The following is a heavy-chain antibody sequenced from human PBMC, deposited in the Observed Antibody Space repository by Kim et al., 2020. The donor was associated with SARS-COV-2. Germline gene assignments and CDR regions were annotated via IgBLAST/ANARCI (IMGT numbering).Heavy chain of an antibody. Sequence: GESLKISCKGSGYSFTTYWIGWVRQMPGKGLEWMGIIYPGDSDTTYSPSFQGQVTISADKSISTAYLQWTSLKASDTAMYYCARTAINYSGLFYANFDYWGQGTLVTVSS. J-gene: IGHJ4*02. D-gene: IGHD1-26*01. V-gene: IGHV5-51*01. CDR2: IYPGDSDT. CDR1: GYSFTTYW. CDR3: ARTAINYSGLFYANFDY.